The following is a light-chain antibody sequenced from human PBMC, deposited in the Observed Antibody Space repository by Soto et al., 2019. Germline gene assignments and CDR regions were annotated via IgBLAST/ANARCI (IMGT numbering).Light chain of an antibody. CDR3: QQYNNWPPLT. V-gene: IGKV3-15*01. Sequence: EVVMTQSPASLSASPGERATLSCRASQNVSSNLAWYQQKPGQAPTLLIYGASTRATGIPARFSGSGSGTEFTLSISSLQSEDSAVYYCQQYNNWPPLTFGGGTKVEIK. CDR2: GAS. J-gene: IGKJ4*01. CDR1: QNVSSN.